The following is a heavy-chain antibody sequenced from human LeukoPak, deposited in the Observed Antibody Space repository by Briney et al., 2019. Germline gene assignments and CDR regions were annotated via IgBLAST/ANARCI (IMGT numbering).Heavy chain of an antibody. J-gene: IGHJ5*02. CDR2: INPNSGDT. D-gene: IGHD3-10*01. CDR1: GYTFSGYY. Sequence: ASVTVSCKASGYTFSGYYMHWVRQAPGQGLEWMGWINPNSGDTNSAQRFQGKVTMTRDTSISTAYMELSRLRSDDTAVYYCAREMVLQNWFDPWGQGTLVTVSS. CDR3: AREMVLQNWFDP. V-gene: IGHV1-2*02.